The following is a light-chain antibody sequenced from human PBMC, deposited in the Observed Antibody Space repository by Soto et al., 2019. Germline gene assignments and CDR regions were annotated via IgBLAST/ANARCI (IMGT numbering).Light chain of an antibody. CDR2: GAS. J-gene: IGKJ1*01. CDR3: QQYGTSPTWT. CDR1: QSVSSSF. V-gene: IGKV3-20*01. Sequence: EIVLTQSPGTLSLSPGERATLSCSASQSVSSSFLAWYQQRPGQAPWLLIYGASSRATGIPDRFSGSGSGTDFTLTISRLEPEDFAVYYCQQYGTSPTWTFGQGTKVEIK.